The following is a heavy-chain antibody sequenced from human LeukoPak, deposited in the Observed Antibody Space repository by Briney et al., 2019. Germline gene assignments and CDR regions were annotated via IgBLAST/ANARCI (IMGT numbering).Heavy chain of an antibody. CDR3: ASGCSGDSCYEGAFDI. D-gene: IGHD2-15*01. J-gene: IGHJ3*02. CDR1: GGSFSGYY. CDR2: INHSGST. V-gene: IGHV4-34*01. Sequence: SETLSLTCAVYGGSFSGYYWSWIRQPPGKGLEWIGEINHSGSTNYNPSLKSRVTISVDTSKNQFSLKLSSVTAADTAVYYCASGCSGDSCYEGAFDIWGQGTMVTVSS.